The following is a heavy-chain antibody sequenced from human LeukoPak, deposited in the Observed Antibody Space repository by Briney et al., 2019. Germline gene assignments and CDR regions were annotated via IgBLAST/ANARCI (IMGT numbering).Heavy chain of an antibody. Sequence: SETLSLTCTVSGGSISSYYWSWIRQPPGKGLEWIGYIYYSGSTNYNPSLKSRVTISVDTSKNQFSLKLSSVTAADTAVYCCATSAAGTVADAFDIWGQGTMVTVSS. CDR1: GGSISSYY. CDR3: ATSAAGTVADAFDI. J-gene: IGHJ3*02. V-gene: IGHV4-59*01. D-gene: IGHD6-13*01. CDR2: IYYSGST.